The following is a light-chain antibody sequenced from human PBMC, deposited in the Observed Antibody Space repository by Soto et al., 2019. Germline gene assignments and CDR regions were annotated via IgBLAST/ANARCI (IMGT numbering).Light chain of an antibody. Sequence: QSVLTQPASVSGSPGQSITISCTGTSSDVGGYSFVSWYQQHPGKAPKLMIYDVTNRHSGVSNRFSGSKSGNTASLTISGLQAEGEADYYCSSYTSSSTYVFGTGTKLTVL. V-gene: IGLV2-14*03. CDR3: SSYTSSSTYV. CDR1: SSDVGGYSF. J-gene: IGLJ1*01. CDR2: DVT.